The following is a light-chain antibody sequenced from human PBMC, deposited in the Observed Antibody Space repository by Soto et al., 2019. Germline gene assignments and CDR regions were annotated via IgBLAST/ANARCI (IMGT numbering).Light chain of an antibody. J-gene: IGLJ1*01. CDR3: SSYAGTHIV. CDR2: DVY. V-gene: IGLV2-8*01. CDR1: SSDVGGYNY. Sequence: QSALTQPPSASGSPGQSVAISCTGTSSDVGGYNYVSWYQQHPGKAPKLMIYDVYKRPSGVPDRFSGSKSGNTASLTVSGLQAEDEADYYCSSYAGTHIVFGTGTKLTVL.